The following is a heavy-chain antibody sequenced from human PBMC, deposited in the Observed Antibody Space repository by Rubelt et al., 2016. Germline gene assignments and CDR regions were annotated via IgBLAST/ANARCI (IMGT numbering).Heavy chain of an antibody. Sequence: QVQLQQWGAGLLKPSETLSLTCAVHGGSFSGYYWTWIRQPPGKGLEWIGEINHGGGTNYNPSLKSRVTMSVDTSKNQFSLKLSSVTAADPAVYYCARVNIVVVPSANFDYWGQGTLVTVSS. D-gene: IGHD2-2*01. V-gene: IGHV4-34*01. CDR1: GGSFSGYY. CDR2: INHGGGT. J-gene: IGHJ4*02. CDR3: ARVNIVVVPSANFDY.